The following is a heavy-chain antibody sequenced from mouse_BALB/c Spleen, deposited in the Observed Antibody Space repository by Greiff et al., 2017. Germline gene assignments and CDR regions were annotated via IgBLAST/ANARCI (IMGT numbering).Heavy chain of an antibody. D-gene: IGHD3-1*01. J-gene: IGHJ2*01. CDR1: GFTFSSFG. V-gene: IGHV5-17*02. Sequence: DVHLVESGGGLVQPGGSRKLSCAASGFTFSSFGMHWVRQAPEKGLEWVAYISSGSSTIYYADTVKGRFTISRDNPKNTLFLQMTSLRSEDTAMYYCARRARATSNYFDYWGQGTTLTVSS. CDR2: ISSGSSTI. CDR3: ARRARATSNYFDY.